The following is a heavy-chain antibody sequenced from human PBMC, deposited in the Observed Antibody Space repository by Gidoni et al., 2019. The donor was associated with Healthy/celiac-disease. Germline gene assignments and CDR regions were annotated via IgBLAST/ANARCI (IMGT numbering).Heavy chain of an antibody. CDR1: GFTFSSYA. CDR2: ISYDGSNQ. CDR3: ARDLSRKISSSWYRVGVGMDV. D-gene: IGHD6-13*01. J-gene: IGHJ6*02. V-gene: IGHV3-30*01. Sequence: QVQLVESGGGVVQPGRSLRLSCAASGFTFSSYAMHWVRQAPGKGLEWVAVISYDGSNQYYADSVKGRFTISRDNSKNTLYLQMNSLRAEDTAVYYCARDLSRKISSSWYRVGVGMDVWGQGTTVTVSS.